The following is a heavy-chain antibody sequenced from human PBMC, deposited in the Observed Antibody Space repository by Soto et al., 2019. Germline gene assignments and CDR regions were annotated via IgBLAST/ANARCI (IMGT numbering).Heavy chain of an antibody. CDR1: GGTFSSYA. Sequence: AVKVSCKSCGGTFSSYARIWLRQAPGQGLEWMGGIIAIFGTANYAQKFQGRVTITADKATSTAYMELSSLRSEDTAVYYCARDRRPDYGSPNWFDPWGQGTLVTVSS. V-gene: IGHV1-69*06. CDR3: ARDRRPDYGSPNWFDP. D-gene: IGHD3-10*01. CDR2: IIAIFGTA. J-gene: IGHJ5*02.